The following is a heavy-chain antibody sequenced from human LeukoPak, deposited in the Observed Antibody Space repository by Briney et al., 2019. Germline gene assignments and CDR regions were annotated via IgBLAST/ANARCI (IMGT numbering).Heavy chain of an antibody. CDR2: IYYSGSA. J-gene: IGHJ6*02. CDR3: ARAPYSSSWYPYYYYGMDV. CDR1: GGSISSYY. Sequence: SETLSLTCTVSGGSISSYYWSWIRQPPGKGLEWIGYIYYSGSANYNPSLKSRVTISVDTSKNQFSLKLSSVTAADTAVYYCARAPYSSSWYPYYYYGMDVWGQGTTVTVSS. V-gene: IGHV4-59*01. D-gene: IGHD6-13*01.